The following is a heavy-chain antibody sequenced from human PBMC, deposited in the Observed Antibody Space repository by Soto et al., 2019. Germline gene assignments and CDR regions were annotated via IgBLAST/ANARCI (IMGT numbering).Heavy chain of an antibody. Sequence: EVQLVESGGGLVQPGRSLRLSCAASGFTFDDYALHWVRQVPGKGLEWVSGISWNSVAIHYADSVKGRFTISRDNAKNSLYLQMNKLKGEHTALYYCAKATRLTDTGSDWGQGTLVTVSS. CDR2: ISWNSVAI. CDR3: AKATRLTDTGSD. J-gene: IGHJ4*02. CDR1: GFTFDDYA. V-gene: IGHV3-9*01. D-gene: IGHD2-8*02.